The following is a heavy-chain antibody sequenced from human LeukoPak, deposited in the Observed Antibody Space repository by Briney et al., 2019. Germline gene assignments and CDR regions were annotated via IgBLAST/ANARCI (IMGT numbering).Heavy chain of an antibody. CDR1: GSSITSSYY. Sequence: SETLSLTCTVSGSSITSSYYWGWIRQPPGKGLEWIGSIYYSGSTYYNPSLKSRVTISVDTSKNQFSLKLSSVTAADTAMYYCARQIYSSQPFDCWGQGTLVTVSS. CDR2: IYYSGST. CDR3: ARQIYSSQPFDC. D-gene: IGHD6-13*01. J-gene: IGHJ4*02. V-gene: IGHV4-39*07.